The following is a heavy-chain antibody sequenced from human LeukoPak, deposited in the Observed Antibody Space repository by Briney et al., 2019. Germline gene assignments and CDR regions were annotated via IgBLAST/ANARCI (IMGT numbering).Heavy chain of an antibody. CDR1: GFTFGDYA. CDR3: TTSDSSGYYGAFDI. Sequence: GGSLRLSCTASGFTFGDYAMSWFRQAPGKGLEWVGFIRSKAYGGTTEYAASVKGRFTISRDDSKSIAYLQMNSLKTEDTAVYYCTTSDSSGYYGAFDIWGQGTMVTVSS. CDR2: IRSKAYGGTT. V-gene: IGHV3-49*03. D-gene: IGHD3-22*01. J-gene: IGHJ3*02.